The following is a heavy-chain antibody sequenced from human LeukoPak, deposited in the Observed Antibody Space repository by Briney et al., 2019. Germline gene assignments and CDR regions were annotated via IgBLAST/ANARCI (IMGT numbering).Heavy chain of an antibody. CDR1: GYSFASYW. Sequence: GGSLKISFQGSGYSFASYWIGWGRQKPGKGRGGMGIIYPSDSNTRYSPSFQGQVTISADKSISTAYLQWSSLKASDTAMYFCARHSPDAATAHFDYWGQGTLVTVSS. J-gene: IGHJ4*02. D-gene: IGHD2-15*01. V-gene: IGHV5-51*01. CDR3: ARHSPDAATAHFDY. CDR2: IYPSDSNT.